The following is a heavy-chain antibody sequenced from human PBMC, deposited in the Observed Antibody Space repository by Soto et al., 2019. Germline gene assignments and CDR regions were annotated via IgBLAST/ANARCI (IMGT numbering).Heavy chain of an antibody. J-gene: IGHJ1*01. CDR1: GGTFSSST. D-gene: IGHD3-22*01. Sequence: QVQLVQSGAEVRRPGSSVRVSCKASGGTFSSSTISWVRQAPGQGLEWVGGITPIFGKPNYAQRFQGRVTISADESTTTAYMQLSSLRSEDTALYFCARGWGSDSTTYYYAYWGQGTSVTVSS. CDR3: ARGWGSDSTTYYYAY. CDR2: ITPIFGKP. V-gene: IGHV1-69*01.